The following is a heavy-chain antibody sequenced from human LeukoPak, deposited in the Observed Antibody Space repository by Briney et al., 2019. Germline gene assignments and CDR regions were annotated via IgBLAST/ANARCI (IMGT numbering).Heavy chain of an antibody. CDR1: GFTFSSYE. J-gene: IGHJ4*02. Sequence: GGSLRLSCAASGFTFSSYEMNWVRQAPGKGLEWVSYISSSGSTIYYADSVKGRFTISRDNSKNTLYLQMNSLRVEDTAVYYCAKDVGAVAGTGYYFDYWGQGTLVTVSS. V-gene: IGHV3-48*03. CDR2: ISSSGSTI. CDR3: AKDVGAVAGTGYYFDY. D-gene: IGHD6-19*01.